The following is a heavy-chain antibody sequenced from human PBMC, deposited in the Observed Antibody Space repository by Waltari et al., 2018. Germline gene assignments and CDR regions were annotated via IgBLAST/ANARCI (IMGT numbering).Heavy chain of an antibody. CDR3: ARGTPRDAFDI. D-gene: IGHD1-1*01. CDR1: GYTFTGYY. CDR2: INPNSGGT. Sequence: QVQLVQSGAEVKKPGASVKVSCKASGYTFTGYYMHWVRQAPGQGLEWMGRINPNSGGTNYAQKCQGRVTMTRDTSISTAYMELSRLRSDDTAVYYCARGTPRDAFDIWGKGTMVTVSS. J-gene: IGHJ3*02. V-gene: IGHV1-2*06.